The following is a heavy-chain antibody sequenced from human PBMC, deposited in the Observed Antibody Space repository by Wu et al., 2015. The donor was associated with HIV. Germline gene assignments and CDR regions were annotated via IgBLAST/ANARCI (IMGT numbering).Heavy chain of an antibody. CDR1: GGTFSRHV. CDR3: AKSFSLICGGECQTYYYGMDV. V-gene: IGHV1-69*05. J-gene: IGHJ6*02. CDR2: LIPIFGLA. D-gene: IGHD2-21*01. Sequence: QVQLVQSGAEVKKPGSSVKVSCKASGGTFSRHVISWVRQAPGQGLEWMGGLIPIFGLANYAQKFQGRVTITTDESTSIAYMELSSLRSEDTAVYYCAKSFSLICGGECQTYYYGMDVWGQGTTVTVSS.